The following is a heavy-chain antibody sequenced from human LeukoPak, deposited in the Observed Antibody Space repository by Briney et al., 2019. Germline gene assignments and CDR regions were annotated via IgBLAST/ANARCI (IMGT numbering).Heavy chain of an antibody. Sequence: GASVKVSCTASGYTFTDYYIHWVRQAPGQGLEWMGRINPNSGGTNYAQKFQGRVTMTRDTSISTAYMELSRLRSDDTAVYYCARENYYDSSGYYYDWGQGTLVTVSS. CDR2: INPNSGGT. CDR3: ARENYYDSSGYYYD. D-gene: IGHD3-22*01. J-gene: IGHJ4*02. CDR1: GYTFTDYY. V-gene: IGHV1-2*06.